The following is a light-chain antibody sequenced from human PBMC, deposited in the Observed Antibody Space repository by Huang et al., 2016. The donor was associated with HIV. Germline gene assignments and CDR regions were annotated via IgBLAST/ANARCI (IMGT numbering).Light chain of an antibody. J-gene: IGKJ4*01. CDR1: QDITDD. CDR2: DAS. Sequence: AIQLTQSPSFLSASVGDRVTITCRASQDITDDLAWYQQKPGKPTKVLIYDASSLESVVPSRFSCSGSGADFTLTISSLQPEDFATYYCQQFKNYPLTFGGGTKVEVK. V-gene: IGKV1D-13*01. CDR3: QQFKNYPLT.